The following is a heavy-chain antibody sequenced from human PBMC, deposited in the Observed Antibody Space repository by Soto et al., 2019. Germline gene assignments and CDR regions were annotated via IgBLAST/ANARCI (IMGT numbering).Heavy chain of an antibody. D-gene: IGHD5-18*01. CDR3: ARDNPYGYSGFPGWFDP. CDR2: IYYSGST. CDR1: GGSISSGGYY. J-gene: IGHJ5*02. V-gene: IGHV4-31*03. Sequence: SETLSLTCTVSGGSISSGGYYWSWIRQHPGKGLEWIGYIYYSGSTYYNPSLKGRVTISVDTSKNQFSLKLSSVTAADTAVYYCARDNPYGYSGFPGWFDPWGQGTLVTVSS.